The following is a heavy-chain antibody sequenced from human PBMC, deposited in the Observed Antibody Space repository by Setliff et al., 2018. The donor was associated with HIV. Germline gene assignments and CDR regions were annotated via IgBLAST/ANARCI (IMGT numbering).Heavy chain of an antibody. CDR3: ARGGLGVVGAIDY. Sequence: PGGSLRLSCEASGFSFSSYTMNWVRQAPGKGLEWVAVILYDGSNKYYADSVKGRFTISRDNLKRRVYLQMSSLRAEDTAVYYCARGGLGVVGAIDYWSQGTLVTVSS. J-gene: IGHJ4*02. CDR1: GFSFSSYT. V-gene: IGHV3-30*04. D-gene: IGHD2-15*01. CDR2: ILYDGSNK.